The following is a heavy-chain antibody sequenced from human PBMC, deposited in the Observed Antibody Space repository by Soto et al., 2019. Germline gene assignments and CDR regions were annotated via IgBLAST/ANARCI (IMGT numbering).Heavy chain of an antibody. Sequence: EVQLLESGGGLVQPGESPRLSCAASGFTFSSYAMSWVRQAPGRGLEWVSIISGNGGSTYYAASVKGRFTISRDNTKNTLYLQMNRLRAEDTAVYYCARVSWREKYGMDVWGQGTTVTVSS. J-gene: IGHJ6*02. CDR3: ARVSWREKYGMDV. CDR1: GFTFSSYA. V-gene: IGHV3-23*01. CDR2: ISGNGGST.